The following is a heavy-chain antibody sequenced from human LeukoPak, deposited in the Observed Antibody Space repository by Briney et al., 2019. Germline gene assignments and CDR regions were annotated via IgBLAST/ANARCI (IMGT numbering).Heavy chain of an antibody. CDR1: GFTFSSYS. V-gene: IGHV3-23*01. CDR3: AKAKGASVAGTDY. D-gene: IGHD6-19*01. CDR2: ISGSRDST. Sequence: GGSLRLSCAASGFTFSSYSMSWVRQAPGKGLEWVSAISGSRDSTYYADSVRGRFTISRDNSKNTLYLQMNSLRAEDTAVYYCAKAKGASVAGTDYWGQGTLVTVSS. J-gene: IGHJ4*02.